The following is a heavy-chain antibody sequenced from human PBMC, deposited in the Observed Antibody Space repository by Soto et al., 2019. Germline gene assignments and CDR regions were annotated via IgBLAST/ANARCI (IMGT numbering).Heavy chain of an antibody. CDR1: GGSISGSSW. D-gene: IGHD5-12*01. Sequence: SETLSLTCAVSGGSISGSSWWSWIRQSPGRGLEWIGEIYHDGRTNYNPSLKSRVTISVDRSKNQFSLKLSSVTAADTAVYYCARRRGFPYYYGMDVWGQGTTVTVSS. V-gene: IGHV4-4*02. CDR2: IYHDGRT. J-gene: IGHJ6*02. CDR3: ARRRGFPYYYGMDV.